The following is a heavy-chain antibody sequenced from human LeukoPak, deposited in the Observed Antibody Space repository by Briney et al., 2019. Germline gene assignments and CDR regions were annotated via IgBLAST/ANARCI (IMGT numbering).Heavy chain of an antibody. CDR3: VRRGYSSSFDY. Sequence: SETLSLTCTVSGGSISSYYWSWIRQPPGKGLEWIGYIYYSGSTNYNPSLKSRVTTSVDTSKNQFSLKLSSVTAADTAVYYCVRRGYSSSFDYWGQGTLVTVSS. J-gene: IGHJ4*02. CDR2: IYYSGST. CDR1: GGSISSYY. V-gene: IGHV4-59*08. D-gene: IGHD6-6*01.